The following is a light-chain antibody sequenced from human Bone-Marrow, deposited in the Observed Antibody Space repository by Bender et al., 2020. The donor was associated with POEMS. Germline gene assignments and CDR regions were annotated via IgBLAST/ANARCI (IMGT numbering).Light chain of an antibody. CDR1: SSDVGAYNY. CDR2: DVS. V-gene: IGLV2-11*01. Sequence: QSALTQPRSVSGSPGQSVAISCTGTSSDVGAYNYVSWYQQHPGKAPKLMIYDVSNRPSGVPDRFSGSKSGNTASLTVSGLQAEDEADYYCSSYAGSNNVVFGGGTKLTVL. J-gene: IGLJ2*01. CDR3: SSYAGSNNVV.